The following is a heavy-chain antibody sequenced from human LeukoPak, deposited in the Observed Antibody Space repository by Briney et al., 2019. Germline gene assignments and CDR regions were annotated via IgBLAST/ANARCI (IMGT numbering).Heavy chain of an antibody. V-gene: IGHV3-30*18. CDR3: AKEDGSGSSVFLDAFDI. CDR1: GFTFSSYG. Sequence: GESLRLSCAASGFTFSSYGMHWVRQAPGKGLEWVAVISYDGSNKYYADSVKGRFTISRDNSKNTVYLQMNSLRAEDTAVYYCAKEDGSGSSVFLDAFDIWGQGTMVTVSS. CDR2: ISYDGSNK. D-gene: IGHD3-10*01. J-gene: IGHJ3*02.